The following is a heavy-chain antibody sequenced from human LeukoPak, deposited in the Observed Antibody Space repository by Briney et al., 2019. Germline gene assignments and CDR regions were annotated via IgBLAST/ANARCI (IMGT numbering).Heavy chain of an antibody. CDR1: GGSFSGYY. CDR3: AATSQGAFDI. J-gene: IGHJ3*02. Sequence: SETLSLTCAVYGGSFSGYYWSWIRQPPGKGLEWIGYIYYSGSTNYNPSLKSRVTISVDTSKNQFSLKLSSVTAADTAVYYCAATSQGAFDIWGQGTMVTVSS. CDR2: IYYSGST. V-gene: IGHV4-59*01.